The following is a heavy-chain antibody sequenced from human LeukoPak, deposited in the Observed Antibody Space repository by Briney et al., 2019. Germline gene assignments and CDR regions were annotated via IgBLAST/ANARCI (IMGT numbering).Heavy chain of an antibody. V-gene: IGHV3-53*04. CDR3: ARAYGGFHYFDY. J-gene: IGHJ4*02. CDR1: GFTVSSNY. D-gene: IGHD5-12*01. Sequence: GGSLRLSCAASGFTVSSNYMSWVPQAPGKGLEWVSVIYSGGSAYYADSVKGRFTISRHNSKNTLYLQMNSLRAEDTAVYYCARAYGGFHYFDYWGQGTLVTVSS. CDR2: IYSGGSA.